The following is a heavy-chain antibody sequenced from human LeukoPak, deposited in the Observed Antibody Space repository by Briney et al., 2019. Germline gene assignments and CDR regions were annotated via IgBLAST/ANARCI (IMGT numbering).Heavy chain of an antibody. Sequence: PGGSLRLSCVASGVTLSNYAMSWVRQAPGKGLEWVSAISGSGGSTYYADSVKGRFTISRDNSKNTLYLQMNSLRAEDTAVYYCAKGPDSSGYYYLEYWGQGTLVTVSS. CDR3: AKGPDSSGYYYLEY. V-gene: IGHV3-23*01. CDR1: GVTLSNYA. D-gene: IGHD3-22*01. J-gene: IGHJ4*02. CDR2: ISGSGGST.